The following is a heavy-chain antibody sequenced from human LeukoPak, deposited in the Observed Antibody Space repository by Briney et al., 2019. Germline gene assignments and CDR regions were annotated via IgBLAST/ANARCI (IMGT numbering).Heavy chain of an antibody. J-gene: IGHJ5*02. CDR1: GFTFSSYA. D-gene: IGHD3-10*01. Sequence: GGSLRLSYAASGFTFSSYAMSWVRQAPGKGLEWVSAISGSGGSTYYADSVKGRFTISRDNSKNTLYLQMNSLRAEDTAVYYCAKNRDSGTIINWFDPWGQGTLVTVSS. CDR3: AKNRDSGTIINWFDP. CDR2: ISGSGGST. V-gene: IGHV3-23*01.